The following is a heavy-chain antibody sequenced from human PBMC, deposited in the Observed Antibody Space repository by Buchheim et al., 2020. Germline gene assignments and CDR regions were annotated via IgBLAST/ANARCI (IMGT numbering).Heavy chain of an antibody. CDR1: GFTFSSYG. V-gene: IGHV3-30*18. J-gene: IGHJ6*02. CDR3: AKDLGCSGGSCYVYYYGMDV. D-gene: IGHD2-15*01. Sequence: QVQLVESGGGVVQPGRPLRLSCAASGFTFSSYGMHWVRQAPGKGLEWVAVISYDGSNKYYADSVKGRFTISRDNSKNTLYLQMNSLRAEDTAVYYCAKDLGCSGGSCYVYYYGMDVWGQGTT. CDR2: ISYDGSNK.